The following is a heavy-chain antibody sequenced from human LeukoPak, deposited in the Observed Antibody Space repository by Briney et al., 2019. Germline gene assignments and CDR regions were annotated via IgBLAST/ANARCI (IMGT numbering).Heavy chain of an antibody. J-gene: IGHJ4*02. V-gene: IGHV3-23*01. CDR3: AKAGDTRYYNFDY. D-gene: IGHD3-22*01. CDR2: ISGSGDST. CDR1: GFTFSNYA. Sequence: QPGGSLRLSCAASGFTFSNYAMTWVRQAPGKGLEWVSSISGSGDSTYYADSVKGRFTISRDNSKNTLFLQMNSLRAEDTAVYYCAKAGDTRYYNFDYWGQGTLVTVSS.